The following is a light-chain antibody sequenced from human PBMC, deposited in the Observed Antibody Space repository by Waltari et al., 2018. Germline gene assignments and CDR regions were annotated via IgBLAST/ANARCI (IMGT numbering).Light chain of an antibody. CDR3: LLSYSDGWV. J-gene: IGLJ3*02. CDR2: DTR. CDR1: TGDVTSGHY. V-gene: IGLV7-46*01. Sequence: QAVVTQEPSLTVSPGGTVTLTCGSSTGDVTSGHYPYWLQQKPGQAPRTLIYDTRNTHSCTPARFSGSLLGGKAALTLSGAQPEDEAEYHCLLSYSDGWVFGGGTKLTVL.